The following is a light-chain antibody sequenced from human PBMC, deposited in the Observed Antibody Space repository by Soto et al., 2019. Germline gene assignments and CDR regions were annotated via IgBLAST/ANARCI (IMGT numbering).Light chain of an antibody. Sequence: DFVMTQSPASLAVSLGERATINCKSSQSVLSSSNNKNFLAWFQQRRGQPPKLLIYWASTRESGVPDRFSGSGSGTDFTLTISSLEAEDVAVYYCQQYYAAPLTFGGGTKVEIK. CDR2: WAS. CDR3: QQYYAAPLT. V-gene: IGKV4-1*01. J-gene: IGKJ4*01. CDR1: QSVLSSSNNKNF.